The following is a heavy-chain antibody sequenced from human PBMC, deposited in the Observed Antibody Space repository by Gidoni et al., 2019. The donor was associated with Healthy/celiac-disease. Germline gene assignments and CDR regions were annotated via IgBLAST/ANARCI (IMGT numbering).Heavy chain of an antibody. J-gene: IGHJ3*02. D-gene: IGHD3-22*01. Sequence: SSYGMQWVRQAPGKGLEWVAVISYDGSNKYYADSVKGRFTISRDNSKNTLYLQMNSLRAEDTAVYYCAKGNVGITMIDDAFDIWGQGTMVTVSS. CDR2: ISYDGSNK. CDR1: SSYG. V-gene: IGHV3-30*18. CDR3: AKGNVGITMIDDAFDI.